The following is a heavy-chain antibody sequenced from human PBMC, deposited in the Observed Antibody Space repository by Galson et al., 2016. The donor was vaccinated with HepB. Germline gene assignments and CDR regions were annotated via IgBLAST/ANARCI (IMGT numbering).Heavy chain of an antibody. D-gene: IGHD3-3*01. V-gene: IGHV3-43*02. CDR3: LEWLFSFDY. CDR1: GFTFDDYA. CDR2: ISGDGDST. Sequence: SLRLSCAASGFTFDDYAMHRVRQAPGKGLEWVSLISGDGDSTYCADSVKGRFTISRDNSKNSLCLQINSLRTEDTAILRFLEWLFSFDYWGQGTLVTVSS. J-gene: IGHJ4*02.